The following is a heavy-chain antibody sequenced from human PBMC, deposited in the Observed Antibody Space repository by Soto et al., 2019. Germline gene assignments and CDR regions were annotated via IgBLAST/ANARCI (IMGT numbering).Heavy chain of an antibody. V-gene: IGHV4-31*03. CDR1: GGSISSGGYY. CDR3: ARVHGLGYCSSTSCFEGDPHRNRFDY. Sequence: PSETLSLTCTVSGGSISSGGYYWSWIRQHPGKGLEWIGYIYYSGSTYYNPSLKSRVTISVDTSKNQFSLKLSSVTAADTAEYYCARVHGLGYCSSTSCFEGDPHRNRFDYWGQGTLVTVSS. CDR2: IYYSGST. J-gene: IGHJ4*02. D-gene: IGHD2-2*01.